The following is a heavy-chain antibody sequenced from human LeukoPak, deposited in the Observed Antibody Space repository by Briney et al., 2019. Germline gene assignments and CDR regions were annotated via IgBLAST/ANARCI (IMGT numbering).Heavy chain of an antibody. V-gene: IGHV4-34*01. D-gene: IGHD6-19*01. CDR3: ASVSSSGWYRPDY. CDR1: GGSFSGYY. CDR2: INHSGST. Sequence: LKPSETLSLTCAVYGGSFSGYYWSWIRQPPGKGLEWIGEINHSGSTNYNPSLKSRLTISVDTSKNQFSLRLSSVTAADTAVYYCASVSSSGWYRPDYWGQGTLVTVSS. J-gene: IGHJ4*02.